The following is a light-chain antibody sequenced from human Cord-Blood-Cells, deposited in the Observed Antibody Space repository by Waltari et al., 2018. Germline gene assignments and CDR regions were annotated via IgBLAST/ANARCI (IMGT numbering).Light chain of an antibody. V-gene: IGKV1-39*01. CDR2: AAS. CDR1: QSISSY. J-gene: IGKJ2*01. CDR3: QQSYSTPYT. Sequence: IHMTQSPSSLSASGGDRVTITCRASQSISSYLNWYQQKPGKAPKLLIYAASSLQSGVPSRFSGSGSGTDFTLTISSLQPEDFATYYCQQSYSTPYTFGQGTKLEIK.